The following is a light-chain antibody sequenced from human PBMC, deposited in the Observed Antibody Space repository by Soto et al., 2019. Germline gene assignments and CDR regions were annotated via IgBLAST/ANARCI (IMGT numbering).Light chain of an antibody. CDR3: SSYTSSSTLIL. J-gene: IGLJ2*01. CDR2: EVN. CDR1: SSDVGGFNY. Sequence: QSALTQPAPVSGSPGQSITISCTGTSSDVGGFNYVSWYQQHPGKAPKLIIYEVNNRPSGVSNRFSGSKSGNTASLTISGLQAEDEADYYCSSYTSSSTLILFGGGTKLTVL. V-gene: IGLV2-14*01.